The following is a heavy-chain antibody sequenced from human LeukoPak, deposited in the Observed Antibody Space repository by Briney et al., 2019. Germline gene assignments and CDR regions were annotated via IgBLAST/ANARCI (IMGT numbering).Heavy chain of an antibody. CDR2: INPSGGAT. V-gene: IGHV1-46*01. CDR1: GYSFISYY. Sequence: GASVKVSCKASGYSFISYYMHWVRQAPGQGLEWMGLINPSGGATSYAQKFQGRVTMTTDMSTSTVYMELSSLRFEDTAVYYCAREPLLDYCMDVWGEGTTVTVSS. J-gene: IGHJ6*03. CDR3: AREPLLDYCMDV.